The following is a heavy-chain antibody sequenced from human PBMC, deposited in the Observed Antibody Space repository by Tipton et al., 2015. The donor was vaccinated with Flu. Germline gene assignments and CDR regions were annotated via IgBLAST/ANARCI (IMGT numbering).Heavy chain of an antibody. D-gene: IGHD3-22*01. J-gene: IGHJ6*03. V-gene: IGHV4-34*01. CDR3: ARAQHYDSNAYYYYHMDV. CDR1: GGSFSGYN. CDR2: ITHSGDT. Sequence: TLSLTCAVFGGSFSGYNWNWIRQAPGKGLEWIGEITHSGDTNYNPSLKSRVIISVDMSKNHFSLKLSSVTAADTAVYYCARAQHYDSNAYYYYHMDVWDKGATVTVSS.